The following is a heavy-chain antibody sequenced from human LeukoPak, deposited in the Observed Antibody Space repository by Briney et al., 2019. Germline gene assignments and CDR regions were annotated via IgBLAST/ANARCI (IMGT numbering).Heavy chain of an antibody. CDR2: INPSGGST. J-gene: IGHJ4*02. Sequence: ASVKVSCKASGYTFTSYYIHWVRQAPGQGLEWMGIINPSGGSTTYAQKFQGRVAMTRDTSTSRVYMEVSSLRSEDAAVYYCARTYSSSDEFDYWGQGTLVTVSS. CDR3: ARTYSSSDEFDY. D-gene: IGHD6-13*01. V-gene: IGHV1-46*01. CDR1: GYTFTSYY.